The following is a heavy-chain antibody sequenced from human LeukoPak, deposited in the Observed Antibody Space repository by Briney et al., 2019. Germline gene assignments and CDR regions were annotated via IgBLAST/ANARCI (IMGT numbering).Heavy chain of an antibody. J-gene: IGHJ4*02. Sequence: GGSLRLSCAASGFTFSSNAMSWVRQAPGKGLEWVSAISGSGATIYYADSVEGRFTISRDNSKNTLFLQMNTLRAEDTAVYYCAKESATFHFDCWGQGTLVTVSS. CDR1: GFTFSSNA. CDR3: AKESATFHFDC. V-gene: IGHV3-23*01. CDR2: ISGSGATI. D-gene: IGHD3-3*01.